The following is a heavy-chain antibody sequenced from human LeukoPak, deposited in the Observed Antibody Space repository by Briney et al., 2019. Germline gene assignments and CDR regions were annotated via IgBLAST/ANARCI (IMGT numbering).Heavy chain of an antibody. J-gene: IGHJ6*02. Sequence: GGSLRLSCAASGFTFSSYAMRWVRQAPGKGLEWVSRISGNGGSTYYADLVKGRFSISRDNSKNTLHLQMNSLRAEDTAVYYCAKAKAAGTSYNYYGMDVWGQGTTVTVSS. CDR3: AKAKAAGTSYNYYGMDV. D-gene: IGHD6-19*01. V-gene: IGHV3-23*01. CDR2: ISGNGGST. CDR1: GFTFSSYA.